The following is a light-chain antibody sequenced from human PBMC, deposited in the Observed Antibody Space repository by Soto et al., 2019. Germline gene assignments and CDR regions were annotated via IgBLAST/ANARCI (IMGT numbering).Light chain of an antibody. J-gene: IGKJ4*01. CDR3: QQFSSYPLT. V-gene: IGKV3-20*01. Sequence: EIVLTQSPGTLSLSPGERATLSCRASQSVSSSYLAWYQQKPGQAPRLLIYGASTRATGFPARFSGSGSGTDFTLTISRLEPEDFAVYYCQQFSSYPLTFGGGTKVDIK. CDR2: GAS. CDR1: QSVSSSY.